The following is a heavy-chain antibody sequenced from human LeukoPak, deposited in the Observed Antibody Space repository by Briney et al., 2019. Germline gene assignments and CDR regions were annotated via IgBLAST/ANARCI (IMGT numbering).Heavy chain of an antibody. CDR1: GFAFSSYA. V-gene: IGHV3-30-3*01. CDR3: ARDHWGRWLQSIDY. D-gene: IGHD5-24*01. CDR2: ISYEGSNK. J-gene: IGHJ4*02. Sequence: GRSLRLSCAASGFAFSSYAMHWVRQAPGKGLEWVAVISYEGSNKYYADSVKGRFTISRDNSKNTLYLQMNSLRAEDTAVYYCARDHWGRWLQSIDYWGQGTLVTVSS.